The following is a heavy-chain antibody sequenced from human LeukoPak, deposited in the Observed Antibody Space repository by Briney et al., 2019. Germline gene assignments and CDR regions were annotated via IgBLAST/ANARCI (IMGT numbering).Heavy chain of an antibody. D-gene: IGHD3-16*02. V-gene: IGHV3-23*01. Sequence: PGGSLRLSCAASGFTFSSYAMSWVRPAPGKGLEWVSAISGSGGSTYYADSVKGRFTISRDNSKNTLYLQMNSLRAEDTAVYYCAKDPYDYVWGSYRYGSDYWGQGTLVTVSS. CDR1: GFTFSSYA. CDR2: ISGSGGST. J-gene: IGHJ4*02. CDR3: AKDPYDYVWGSYRYGSDY.